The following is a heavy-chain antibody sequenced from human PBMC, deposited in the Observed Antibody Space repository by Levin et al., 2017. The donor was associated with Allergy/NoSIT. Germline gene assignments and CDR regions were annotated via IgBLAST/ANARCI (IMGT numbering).Heavy chain of an antibody. CDR1: GFTFSDYY. V-gene: IGHV3-11*03. D-gene: IGHD2-2*02. J-gene: IGHJ4*02. Sequence: GGSLRLSCAASGFTFSDYYMSWIRQAPGKGLEWVSYISSSSSYTNYADSVKGRFTISRDNAKNSLYLQMNSLRAEDTAVYYCARIAGCSSTSCYRFDYWGQGTLVTVSS. CDR3: ARIAGCSSTSCYRFDY. CDR2: ISSSSSYT.